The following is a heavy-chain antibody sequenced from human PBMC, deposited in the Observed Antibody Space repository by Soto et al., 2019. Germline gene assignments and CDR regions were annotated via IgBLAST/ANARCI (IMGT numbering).Heavy chain of an antibody. V-gene: IGHV3-30-3*01. CDR1: GFTFSSYA. CDR3: ARGRDKGNWFDP. CDR2: ISYDGSNK. D-gene: IGHD2-15*01. Sequence: QVQLVESGGGVVQPGRSLRLSCAASGFTFSSYAMHWVRQAPGKGLEWVAVISYDGSNKYYADSVKGRFTISRDNSKNTLYLQINSLRAEDTAVYYCARGRDKGNWFDPWGQGTLVTVSS. J-gene: IGHJ5*02.